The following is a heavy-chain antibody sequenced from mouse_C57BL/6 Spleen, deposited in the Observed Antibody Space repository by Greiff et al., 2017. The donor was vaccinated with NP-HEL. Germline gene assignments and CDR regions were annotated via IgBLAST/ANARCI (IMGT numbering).Heavy chain of an antibody. CDR2: IYPGNSDT. D-gene: IGHD1-1*01. J-gene: IGHJ2*01. V-gene: IGHV1-5*01. CDR1: GYTFTSYW. Sequence: EVQLQQSGTVLARPGASVKMSCKTSGYTFTSYWMHWVKQRPGQGLEWIGAIYPGNSDTSYNQKFKGKAKLTAVTSASTAYMELSSLTNEDSAVYYCTRRDYGSSYEYYFDYWGQGTTLTVSS. CDR3: TRRDYGSSYEYYFDY.